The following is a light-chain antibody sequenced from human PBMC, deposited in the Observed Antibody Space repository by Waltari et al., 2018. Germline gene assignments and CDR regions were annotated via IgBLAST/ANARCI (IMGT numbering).Light chain of an antibody. Sequence: TLSLSPGERATLSCRASQSVSRFLAWYQQRPGQAPRLLIYDASNRATGIPARFSGSGSGTDFTLTISSLEPEDFAVYYCQQRSKWPGTFGQGTKVEIK. J-gene: IGKJ2*01. CDR2: DAS. CDR1: QSVSRF. V-gene: IGKV3-11*01. CDR3: QQRSKWPGT.